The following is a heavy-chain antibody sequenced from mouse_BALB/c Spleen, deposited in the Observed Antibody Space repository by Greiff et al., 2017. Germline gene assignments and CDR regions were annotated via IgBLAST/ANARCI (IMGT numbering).Heavy chain of an antibody. V-gene: IGHV7-3*02. CDR1: GFTFTDYY. Sequence: EVMLVESGGGLVQPGGSLRLSCATSGFTFTDYYMSWVRQPPGKALEWLGFIRNKANGYTTEYSASVKGRFTISRDNSQSILYLQMNTLRAEDSATYYCARGDYGSRDWFAYWGQGTLVTVSA. CDR3: ARGDYGSRDWFAY. J-gene: IGHJ3*01. CDR2: IRNKANGYTT. D-gene: IGHD1-1*01.